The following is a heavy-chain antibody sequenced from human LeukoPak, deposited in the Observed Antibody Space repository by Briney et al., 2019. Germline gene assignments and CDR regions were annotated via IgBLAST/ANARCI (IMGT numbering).Heavy chain of an antibody. CDR2: INPNSGGT. V-gene: IGHV1-2*02. D-gene: IGHD2-15*01. CDR3: ARVGDCSGGSCYSFYWYFDL. J-gene: IGHJ2*01. Sequence: GASVKVSCKASGYTFTGYYMHWVRQAPGQGLEWMGWINPNSGGTNYAQKFQGRVTMTRDTSISTAYMELSRLRSDDTAVYYCARVGDCSGGSCYSFYWYFDLWGRGTLVTVSS. CDR1: GYTFTGYY.